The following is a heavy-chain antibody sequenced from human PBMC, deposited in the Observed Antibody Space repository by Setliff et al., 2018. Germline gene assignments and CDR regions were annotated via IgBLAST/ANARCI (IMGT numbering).Heavy chain of an antibody. Sequence: GGSLRLSCAASGFTFGTYSMNWVRQAPGKGLEWVSLISSSSSYIYYADSVEVRFTISRDNAKNSLYLQMNGLRAEDTAVDYCARAWNGWYDILTGYDHYFDYWGQGTLVTVSS. V-gene: IGHV3-21*01. CDR1: GFTFGTYS. J-gene: IGHJ4*02. D-gene: IGHD3-9*01. CDR3: ARAWNGWYDILTGYDHYFDY. CDR2: ISSSSSYI.